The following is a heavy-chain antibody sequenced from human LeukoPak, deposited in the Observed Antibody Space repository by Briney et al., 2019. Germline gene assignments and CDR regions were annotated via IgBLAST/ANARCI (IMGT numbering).Heavy chain of an antibody. CDR2: ISGSGGST. CDR1: GFTFSSYG. J-gene: IGHJ4*02. D-gene: IGHD1-26*01. CDR3: ASGGIYYGAAFDF. Sequence: GGSLRLSCAASGFTFSSYGMSWVRQAPGKGLEWVSAISGSGGSTYYADSVKGRFTISRDNSKNTLYLQMNSLRAEDTALYYCASGGIYYGAAFDFWGQGTLVTVSS. V-gene: IGHV3-23*01.